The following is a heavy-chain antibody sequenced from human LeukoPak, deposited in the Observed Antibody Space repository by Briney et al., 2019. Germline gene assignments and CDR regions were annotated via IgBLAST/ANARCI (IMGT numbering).Heavy chain of an antibody. CDR1: GYTFTSYG. CDR3: AGQSGLTTIQFDP. Sequence: SVKVSCKASGYTFTSYGISWVRQAPGQGLEWMGGIIPIFGTANYAQKFQGRVTITADESTGTAYMELSSLRSEDTAVYYCAGQSGLTTIQFDPWGQGTLVTVSS. V-gene: IGHV1-69*13. CDR2: IIPIFGTA. J-gene: IGHJ5*02. D-gene: IGHD1-1*01.